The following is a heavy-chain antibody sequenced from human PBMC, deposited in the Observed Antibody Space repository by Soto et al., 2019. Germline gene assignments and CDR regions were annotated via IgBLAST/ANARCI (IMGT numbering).Heavy chain of an antibody. D-gene: IGHD7-27*01. CDR1: GFTFSSYA. Sequence: PGGSLRLSCAASGFTFSSYAMSWVRQAPGKGLEWVSAISGSGGSTYYADSVKGRFTISRDNARSMLYLQMDSLRVEDTATYYCARDETGPDVWGQGTTVTVSS. J-gene: IGHJ6*02. V-gene: IGHV3-23*01. CDR3: ARDETGPDV. CDR2: ISGSGGST.